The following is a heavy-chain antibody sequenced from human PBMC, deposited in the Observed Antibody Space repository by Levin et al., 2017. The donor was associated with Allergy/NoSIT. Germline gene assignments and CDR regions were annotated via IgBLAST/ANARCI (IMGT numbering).Heavy chain of an antibody. CDR3: ARDISSRGADAFDT. V-gene: IGHV3-30-3*01. Sequence: GESLKISCAASGFTFSSYAMHWVRQAPGKGLEWVAVISYDGSNKYYADSVKGRFTISRDNSKNTLYLQMNSLRAEDTAVYYCARDISSRGADAFDTWGQGTMVTVSS. D-gene: IGHD6-6*01. J-gene: IGHJ3*02. CDR1: GFTFSSYA. CDR2: ISYDGSNK.